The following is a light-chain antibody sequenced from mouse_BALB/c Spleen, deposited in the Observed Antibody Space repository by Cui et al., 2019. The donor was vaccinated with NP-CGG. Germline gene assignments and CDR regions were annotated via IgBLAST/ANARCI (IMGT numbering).Light chain of an antibody. CDR2: GTN. CDR1: TGTVTTSNY. CDR3: ALWYSNHWV. J-gene: IGLJ1*01. Sequence: QAVVTQDSALTTSPGATVTLTCRSSTGTVTTSNYANWVQEKPDHLFTGLIGGTNNRAPGVPARFSGSLIGDKAALTITGAQTEDEAIYFCALWYSNHWVFGGGTKLTVL. V-gene: IGLV1*01.